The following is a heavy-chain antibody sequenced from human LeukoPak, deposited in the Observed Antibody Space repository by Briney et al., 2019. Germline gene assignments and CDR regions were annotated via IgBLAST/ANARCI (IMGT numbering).Heavy chain of an antibody. J-gene: IGHJ6*03. CDR2: IIPIFGTA. CDR3: AKVLVYQYHYMDV. V-gene: IGHV1-69*05. D-gene: IGHD2-2*01. CDR1: GGTFGSYA. Sequence: SVKVSCKASGGTFGSYAISWVRQAPGQGLEWMGGIIPIFGTANYAQKFQGRVTITTDESTSTAYMELSSLRSEDTAVYYCAKVLVYQYHYMDVWGKGTTVIVSS.